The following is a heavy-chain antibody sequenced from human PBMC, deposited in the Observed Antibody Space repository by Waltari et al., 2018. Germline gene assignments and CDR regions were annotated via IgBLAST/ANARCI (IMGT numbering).Heavy chain of an antibody. Sequence: EVQLVESGGGLVKPGGSLRLSCAASGFTFSRYGMNWVRQAPGKGLEWVSSISSSSSYIYYADSVKGRFTISRDNAKNSLYLQMNSLRAEDTAVYYCARDQDDYGVLSGYWGQGTLVTVSS. CDR1: GFTFSRYG. D-gene: IGHD4-17*01. V-gene: IGHV3-21*01. CDR2: ISSSSSYI. CDR3: ARDQDDYGVLSGY. J-gene: IGHJ4*02.